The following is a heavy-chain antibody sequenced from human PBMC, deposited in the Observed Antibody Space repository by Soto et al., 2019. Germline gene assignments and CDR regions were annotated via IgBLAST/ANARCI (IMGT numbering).Heavy chain of an antibody. CDR3: ARKGVVVVAEVGXKTAGWFDP. CDR2: ISAYNGNT. D-gene: IGHD2-15*01. J-gene: IGHJ5*02. Sequence: QVQLVQSGAEVKKPGASVKVSXKASGXTFTSYGISXVRQAXGQGLEWMGWISAYNGNTNYAQKLQGRVTMTTDTSTSTAYMELRSLRSDDTAVYYCARKGVVVVAEVGXKTAGWFDPWGQGTLVTVSS. V-gene: IGHV1-18*01. CDR1: GXTFTSYG.